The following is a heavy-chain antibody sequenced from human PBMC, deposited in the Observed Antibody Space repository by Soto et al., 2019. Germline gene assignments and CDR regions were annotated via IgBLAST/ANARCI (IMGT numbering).Heavy chain of an antibody. CDR3: ASEYCSGGSCYYYGMDV. D-gene: IGHD2-15*01. CDR2: IWYDGSNK. CDR1: GFTFSSYG. V-gene: IGHV3-33*01. Sequence: QVQLVESGGGVVQPGRSLRLSCAASGFTFSSYGMHWVRQAPGKGLEWVAVIWYDGSNKYYADSVKGRFTISRDNSKKTLYLQMNSLRAEETAVYYCASEYCSGGSCYYYGMDVWGRGTTVTVSS. J-gene: IGHJ6*02.